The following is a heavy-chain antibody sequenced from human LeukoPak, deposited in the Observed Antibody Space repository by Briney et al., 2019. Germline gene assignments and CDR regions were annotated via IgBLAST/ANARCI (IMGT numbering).Heavy chain of an antibody. V-gene: IGHV3-48*03. Sequence: GGSLRLSCAASGFTFSSYEMNWVRQAPGKGLEWVSYISSGGSPIYYADSVKGRFTISRDNSKNTLYLQMNSLRAEDTAVYYCAKRLSGSYLFDYWGQGTLVTVSS. CDR1: GFTFSSYE. CDR2: ISSGGSPI. J-gene: IGHJ4*02. CDR3: AKRLSGSYLFDY. D-gene: IGHD1-26*01.